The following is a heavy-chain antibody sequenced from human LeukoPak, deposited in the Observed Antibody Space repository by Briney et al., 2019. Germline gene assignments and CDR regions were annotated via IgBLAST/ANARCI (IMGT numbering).Heavy chain of an antibody. Sequence: PGGSLRLSCAASGFTFSNYAMGWVRQAPGKGLEWVSAISGSGGSTYYADSVKGRFTISRDNSKNTLYLQMNSLRAEDTAVYYCAKRGTRYYDILTGYYTYWGQGTLVTVSS. CDR3: AKRGTRYYDILTGYYTY. CDR2: ISGSGGST. V-gene: IGHV3-23*01. CDR1: GFTFSNYA. D-gene: IGHD3-9*01. J-gene: IGHJ4*02.